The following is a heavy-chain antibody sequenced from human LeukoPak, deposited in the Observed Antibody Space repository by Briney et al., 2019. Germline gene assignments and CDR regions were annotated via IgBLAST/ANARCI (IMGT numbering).Heavy chain of an antibody. Sequence: GGSLRLSCAASGFTFDDYGMSWVRQAPGKGLEWVSGINWNGGSTGYADSVKGRFTISRDNAKNSLYLQMNSLRAEDTALYYCARNVEAAAGTLYYLDYWGQGTLVTVSS. V-gene: IGHV3-20*04. CDR1: GFTFDDYG. D-gene: IGHD6-13*01. CDR3: ARNVEAAAGTLYYLDY. CDR2: INWNGGST. J-gene: IGHJ4*02.